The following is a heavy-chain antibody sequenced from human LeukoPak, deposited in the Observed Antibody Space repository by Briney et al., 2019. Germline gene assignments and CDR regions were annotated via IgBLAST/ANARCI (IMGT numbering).Heavy chain of an antibody. CDR2: ISGNSRHI. J-gene: IGHJ6*02. Sequence: GGSLRLSCKASGFTFSDDYINWIRQAPGKGLEWLSYISGNSRHIQYAESVKGRFTISRDNGLQLLYLQMDSLTDADTAIYFCARDLNRGMDVWGRGTTVTVSS. CDR1: GFTFSDDY. CDR3: ARDLNRGMDV. V-gene: IGHV3-11*01.